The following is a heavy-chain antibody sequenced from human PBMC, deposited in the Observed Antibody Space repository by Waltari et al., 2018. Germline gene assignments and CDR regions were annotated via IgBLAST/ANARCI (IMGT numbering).Heavy chain of an antibody. Sequence: QVQLVESGGGVVQPGRSLRLSCAASGFTFSSYGMHWVRQAPGKGLGGVAVISYDVSNKYYADSVKGRFTISRDNSKNTLYLQMNSLRGEDTAVYYCAKDRRQWLDNYFDFWGQGTLVTVSS. J-gene: IGHJ4*02. D-gene: IGHD6-19*01. CDR2: ISYDVSNK. V-gene: IGHV3-30*18. CDR3: AKDRRQWLDNYFDF. CDR1: GFTFSSYG.